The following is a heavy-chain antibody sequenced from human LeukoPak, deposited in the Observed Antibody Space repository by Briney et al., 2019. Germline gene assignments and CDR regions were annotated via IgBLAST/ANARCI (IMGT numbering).Heavy chain of an antibody. CDR2: IYSGGST. CDR3: ANEYYYGSGSFSEGY. Sequence: GGSLRLSCAASGFTVSSNYMSWVRQAPGEGLEWVSVIYSGGSTYYADSVKGRFTISRDNSKNTLYLQMNSLRAEDTAVYYCANEYYYGSGSFSEGYWGQGTLVTVSS. D-gene: IGHD3-10*01. J-gene: IGHJ4*02. V-gene: IGHV3-53*01. CDR1: GFTVSSNY.